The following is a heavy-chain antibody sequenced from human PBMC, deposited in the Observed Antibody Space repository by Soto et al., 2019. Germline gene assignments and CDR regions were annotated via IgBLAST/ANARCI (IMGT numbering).Heavy chain of an antibody. D-gene: IGHD3-3*01. J-gene: IGHJ4*02. Sequence: PGESLKISCKGSGYNFAGYWIAWVLQMPGKGLELMGIIYPSDSDTRYRPSFQGQVTISADKSISSAYLQWSSLRASDTAMYYCARGGVSTRTFDYWGQGTPGTVSS. V-gene: IGHV5-51*01. CDR3: ARGGVSTRTFDY. CDR2: IYPSDSDT. CDR1: GYNFAGYW.